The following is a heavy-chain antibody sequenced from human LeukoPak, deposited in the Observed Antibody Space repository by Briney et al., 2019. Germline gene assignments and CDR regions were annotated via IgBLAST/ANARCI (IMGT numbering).Heavy chain of an antibody. Sequence: SETLSLTCAVYGGSFSGYYWSWIRQPPGKGLEWIGEINHSGSTTYNPSLKSRVTISVDASKNQISLKLSSVTAADTAVYYCARGFVWFGTRKTFDYWGQGTLVTVSS. D-gene: IGHD3-10*01. V-gene: IGHV4-34*01. CDR1: GGSFSGYY. CDR3: ARGFVWFGTRKTFDY. J-gene: IGHJ4*02. CDR2: INHSGST.